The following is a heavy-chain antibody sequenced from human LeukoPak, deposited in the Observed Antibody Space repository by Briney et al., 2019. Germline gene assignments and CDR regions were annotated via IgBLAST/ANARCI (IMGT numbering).Heavy chain of an antibody. V-gene: IGHV1-69*13. CDR1: GATTTSYA. Sequence: ASMTLSSKASGATTTSYATSWVRPAPEHGLEWMGGIIPIFGTANYAQKFQGRVTITADESTSTAYMELSSLRSEDTAVYYCARPNFYCGGDCYSAWGQGTLVTVSS. D-gene: IGHD2-21*02. CDR2: IIPIFGTA. CDR3: ARPNFYCGGDCYSA. J-gene: IGHJ5*02.